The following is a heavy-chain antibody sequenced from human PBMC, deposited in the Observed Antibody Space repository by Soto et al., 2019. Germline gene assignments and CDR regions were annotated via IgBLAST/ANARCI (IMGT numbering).Heavy chain of an antibody. Sequence: ASVQVCCKATGCTLTSYGISWVRQATGQGLEWMGWISAYNGNTNYAQKLQGRVTMTTDTSTSTAYMELRSLRSDDTAVYYCARHLVVVVAATTDYGMGVWGQGTTVTVSS. CDR1: GCTLTSYG. V-gene: IGHV1-18*01. D-gene: IGHD2-15*01. CDR3: ARHLVVVVAATTDYGMGV. CDR2: ISAYNGNT. J-gene: IGHJ6*02.